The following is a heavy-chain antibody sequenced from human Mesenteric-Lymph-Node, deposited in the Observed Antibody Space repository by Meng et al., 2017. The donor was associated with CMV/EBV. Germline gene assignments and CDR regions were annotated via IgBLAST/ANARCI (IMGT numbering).Heavy chain of an antibody. Sequence: SGPTLVKPTQTLTLTCTFSGFSLTASGMRVSWIRQPPGKALEYLARIDWDDDKFYSTSLKTRLTISKDTSKNQVVLMMTNMDPVDTATYYCAAGRFGELLANWGQGTLVTVSS. V-gene: IGHV2-70*04. CDR3: AAGRFGELLAN. CDR2: IDWDDDK. CDR1: GFSLTASGMR. D-gene: IGHD3-10*01. J-gene: IGHJ4*02.